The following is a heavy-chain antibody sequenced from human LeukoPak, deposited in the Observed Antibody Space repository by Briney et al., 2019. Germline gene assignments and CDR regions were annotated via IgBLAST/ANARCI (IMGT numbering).Heavy chain of an antibody. CDR1: GGSISSYY. CDR3: ARDRGDSSGWYWGCYFDY. D-gene: IGHD6-19*01. CDR2: IYTSGST. J-gene: IGHJ4*02. Sequence: SETLSLTCTVSGGSISSYYWSWIRQPAGKGLEWIGRIYTSGSTNYNPSLKSRVTMSVDTSKNQFSLKLNSVTAADTAVYYFARDRGDSSGWYWGCYFDYWGQGTLVTVSS. V-gene: IGHV4-4*07.